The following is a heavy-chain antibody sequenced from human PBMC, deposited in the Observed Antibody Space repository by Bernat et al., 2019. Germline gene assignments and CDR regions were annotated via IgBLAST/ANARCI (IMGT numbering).Heavy chain of an antibody. CDR2: IFYSGST. CDR1: GGSISSGGYY. V-gene: IGHV4-31*03. Sequence: QVQLQESGPGLVKPSQTLSLTCTVSGGSISSGGYYWSWIRQHPGKGLAWIGYIFYSGSTYYNPSLKSRVTISVDTSKNHFSLKLNSVTAADTAVYYCARGRGVGAAYYDAFDVWGQGTMVTVSS. J-gene: IGHJ3*01. CDR3: ARGRGVGAAYYDAFDV. D-gene: IGHD3-10*01.